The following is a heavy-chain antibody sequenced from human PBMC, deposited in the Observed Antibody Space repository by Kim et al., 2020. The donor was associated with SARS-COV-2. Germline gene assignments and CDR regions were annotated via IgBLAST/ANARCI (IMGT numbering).Heavy chain of an antibody. CDR1: GFTFNYY. CDR3: ARDCSGGSCYSY. J-gene: IGHJ4*02. D-gene: IGHD2-15*01. V-gene: IGHV3-11*06. Sequence: GGSLRLSCAASGFTFNYYMSWIRQAPGKGLEWVSYVSSFSSYTNYADSVKGRFTISRDNAKNSLYLQMNSLRAEDTAVYYCARDCSGGSCYSYWGQGTLVTVSS. CDR2: VSSFSSYT.